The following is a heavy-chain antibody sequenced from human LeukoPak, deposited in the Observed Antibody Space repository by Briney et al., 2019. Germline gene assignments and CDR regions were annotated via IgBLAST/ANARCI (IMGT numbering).Heavy chain of an antibody. CDR1: GFTFNDYA. D-gene: IGHD3-3*01. CDR2: ISWNSGFI. J-gene: IGHJ4*02. CDR3: AKDRTDTSGSESGFDS. V-gene: IGHV3-9*01. Sequence: PGRSLRLSCAASGFTFNDYAMHWVRQAPGKGLEWVSGISWNSGFIGYADSVKGRFTISRDNAKNSLYLQMHSLRSEDTALHYCAKDRTDTSGSESGFDSWGQGTLVTVSS.